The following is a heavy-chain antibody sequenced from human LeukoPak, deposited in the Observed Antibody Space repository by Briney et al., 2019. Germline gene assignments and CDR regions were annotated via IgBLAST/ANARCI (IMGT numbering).Heavy chain of an antibody. Sequence: GGSLRLSCAASGFTFSSYDMHWVRQATGKGLEWVSAIGTAGDTYYPGSVKGRFTISRENAKNSLYLQMNSLRAGDTAVYYCARAGGSGSYWAFDIWGQGTMVTVSS. CDR1: GFTFSSYD. D-gene: IGHD3-10*01. V-gene: IGHV3-13*01. CDR3: ARAGGSGSYWAFDI. J-gene: IGHJ3*02. CDR2: IGTAGDT.